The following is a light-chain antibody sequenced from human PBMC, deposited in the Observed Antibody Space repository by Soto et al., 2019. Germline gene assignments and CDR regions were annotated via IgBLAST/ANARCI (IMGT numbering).Light chain of an antibody. CDR3: AAWDDSLNVLV. CDR1: SSNIGNNA. Sequence: QSELTQPPSVSEAPRQRVTISCSGSSSNIGNNAVNWYQQLPGKAPKLLIYYDDLLPSGVSDRFSGSKSGTSASLAISGLQSEDEADYYCAAWDDSLNVLVFGGGTKVTVL. CDR2: YDD. V-gene: IGLV1-36*01. J-gene: IGLJ2*01.